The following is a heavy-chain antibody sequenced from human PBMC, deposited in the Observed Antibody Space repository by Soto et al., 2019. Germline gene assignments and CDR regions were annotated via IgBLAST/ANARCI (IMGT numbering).Heavy chain of an antibody. J-gene: IGHJ4*02. CDR1: GGSISSGSYY. Sequence: QVQLQESGPGLVQPSQTLSLTCTVSGGSISSGSYYWSWIRQHSGKGLEWIGYIDYSGNAYYNPSLKSRVTISVDTSKNQFSLKMNSVNAAVTPVYYCARVEVAGLLKDAGDFEDWGQGALVTVSS. D-gene: IGHD6-19*01. CDR2: IDYSGNA. CDR3: ARVEVAGLLKDAGDFED. V-gene: IGHV4-31*03.